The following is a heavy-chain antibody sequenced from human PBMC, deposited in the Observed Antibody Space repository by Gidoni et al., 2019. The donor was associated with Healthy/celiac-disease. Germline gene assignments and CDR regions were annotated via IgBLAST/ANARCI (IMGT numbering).Heavy chain of an antibody. CDR2: ISGSGGST. CDR1: GFTFSSYA. D-gene: IGHD2-2*02. CDR3: AKERYCSSTSCYNRPYYYYGMDV. V-gene: IGHV3-23*01. Sequence: EVQLLESGGGLVQPGGSLRLSCAASGFTFSSYAMSWVRQAPGKGLEWVSAISGSGGSTYYADSVKGRFTISRDNSKNTLYLQMNSLRAEDTAVYYCAKERYCSSTSCYNRPYYYYGMDVWGQGTTVTVSS. J-gene: IGHJ6*02.